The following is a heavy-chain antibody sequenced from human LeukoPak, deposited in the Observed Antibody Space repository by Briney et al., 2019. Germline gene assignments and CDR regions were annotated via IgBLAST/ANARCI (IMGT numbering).Heavy chain of an antibody. CDR2: ISSSGSTI. CDR1: GFTFSDYY. J-gene: IGHJ4*02. D-gene: IGHD3-16*02. Sequence: PGGSLRLSCAASGFTFSDYYMSWIRQAQGKGLEGVSYISSSGSTIYYADSVKGRFTISRDNAKNSLYLQMNSLRAEDTAVNDCARVIAGPSLYFDYWGQGTLVTVSS. CDR3: ARVIAGPSLYFDY. V-gene: IGHV3-11*01.